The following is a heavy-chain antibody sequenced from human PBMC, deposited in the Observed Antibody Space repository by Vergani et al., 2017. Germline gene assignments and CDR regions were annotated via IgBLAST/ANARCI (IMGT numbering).Heavy chain of an antibody. CDR3: ARDRRGEYWGAVAGTDYYYYGMDV. D-gene: IGHD6-19*01. Sequence: EVQLVESGGGLVQPGGSLRLSCAASGFTFSSYWMHWVRQAPGKGLVWVTRINSDGRSTSYADSVTGRFTISSDNAKNTLYLQINSLRAEDTAVYYCARDRRGEYWGAVAGTDYYYYGMDVGGQGSTVTVSS. CDR1: GFTFSSYW. J-gene: IGHJ6*02. CDR2: INSDGRST. V-gene: IGHV3-74*01.